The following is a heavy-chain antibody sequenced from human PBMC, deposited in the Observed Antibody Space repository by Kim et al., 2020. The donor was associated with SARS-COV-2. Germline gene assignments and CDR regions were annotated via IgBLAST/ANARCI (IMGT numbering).Heavy chain of an antibody. V-gene: IGHV3-33*06. D-gene: IGHD3-10*01. J-gene: IGHJ6*02. CDR1: GFTFSSYG. CDR2: IWYDGSNK. CDR3: AKDHYGSGSSNYYYGMDV. Sequence: GGSLRLSCAASGFTFSSYGMHWVRQAPGKGLEWVAVIWYDGSNKYYADSVKGRFTISRDNSKNTLYLQMNSLRAEDTAVYYCAKDHYGSGSSNYYYGMDVWGQGTTVTVSS.